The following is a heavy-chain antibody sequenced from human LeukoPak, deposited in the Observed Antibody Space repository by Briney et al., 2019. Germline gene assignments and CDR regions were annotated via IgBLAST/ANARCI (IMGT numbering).Heavy chain of an antibody. V-gene: IGHV3-30*02. J-gene: IGHJ4*02. CDR1: GFTFSSYA. CDR2: IQYDGSNK. Sequence: GGSLRLSCAASGFTFSSYAMSWVRQAPGKGLEWVAFIQYDGSNKYYADSVKGRFTISRDNSKNTLYLQMNSLRAEDTALYYCAKDLGYWGQGTLVTVSS. CDR3: AKDLGY.